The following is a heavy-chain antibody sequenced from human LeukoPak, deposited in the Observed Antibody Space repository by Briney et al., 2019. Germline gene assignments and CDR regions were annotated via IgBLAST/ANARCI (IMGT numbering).Heavy chain of an antibody. Sequence: SETLSLTCTVSGGSMSSYYGSWIRQPAGKGLEWIGRIYTSGSTNYNPSLKSRVTMSVDTSKNQFSLKLSSVTAGGTAVYYCARDWPSLMDSSGWYDAFDIWGRGTMVTVSS. V-gene: IGHV4-4*07. D-gene: IGHD6-19*01. CDR1: GGSMSSYY. J-gene: IGHJ3*02. CDR2: IYTSGST. CDR3: ARDWPSLMDSSGWYDAFDI.